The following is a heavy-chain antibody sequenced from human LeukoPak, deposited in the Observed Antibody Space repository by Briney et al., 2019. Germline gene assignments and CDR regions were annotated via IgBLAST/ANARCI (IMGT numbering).Heavy chain of an antibody. D-gene: IGHD6-6*01. J-gene: IGHJ6*04. V-gene: IGHV4-61*08. Sequence: SQTLSLTCTVSGGSISSGDYYWSWIRQPPGKGLEWIGYIYYSGNTNYNPSLKSRVAMSIDTSKNQFSLKLTSVTAADTALYYCARDGSGSSADVWGKGTTVTVSS. CDR3: ARDGSGSSADV. CDR2: IYYSGNT. CDR1: GGSISSGDYY.